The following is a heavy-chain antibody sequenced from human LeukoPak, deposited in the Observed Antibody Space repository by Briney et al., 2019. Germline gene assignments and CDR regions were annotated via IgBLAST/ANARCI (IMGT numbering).Heavy chain of an antibody. Sequence: PGGSLRLSCAASGFTFSSYAMSWVRQAPGKGLEWVSAISGSGGSTYYADSVKGRFTISRDNSKNTLYLQMDSLRAEDTAVYYCAKIGRVVVIRYYMDVWGKGTTVTI. CDR2: ISGSGGST. V-gene: IGHV3-23*01. J-gene: IGHJ6*03. CDR1: GFTFSSYA. D-gene: IGHD3-22*01. CDR3: AKIGRVVVIRYYMDV.